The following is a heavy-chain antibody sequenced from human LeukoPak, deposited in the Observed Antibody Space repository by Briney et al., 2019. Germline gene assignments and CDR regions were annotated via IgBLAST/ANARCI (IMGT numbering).Heavy chain of an antibody. D-gene: IGHD2-15*01. CDR2: INPSGGST. J-gene: IGHJ4*02. CDR1: GCTFTSYY. CDR3: AKVRGGRSYFDY. Sequence: ASVKVSCKESGCTFTSYYMHWVRQAPGQRLEWMGRINPSGGSTSYPQKLQDRVIMTRDTSTSTVYMELSSQGAKYTAVYYCAKVRGGRSYFDYWGQGTLVTVSS. V-gene: IGHV1-46*01.